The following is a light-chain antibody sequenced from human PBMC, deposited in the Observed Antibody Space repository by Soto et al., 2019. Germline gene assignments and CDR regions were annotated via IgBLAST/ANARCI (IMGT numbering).Light chain of an antibody. J-gene: IGKJ4*01. CDR2: DAS. CDR3: QQRSDWPPLT. CDR1: QSVSDF. Sequence: EIVLTQSPATLSLFPGERANLSCRASQSVSDFLAWYQQKPGQAPRLLIYDASNRATGIPARFSGSGSGTDFTLTISSVEPEDFAVYYCQQRSDWPPLTFGGGTKVEI. V-gene: IGKV3-11*01.